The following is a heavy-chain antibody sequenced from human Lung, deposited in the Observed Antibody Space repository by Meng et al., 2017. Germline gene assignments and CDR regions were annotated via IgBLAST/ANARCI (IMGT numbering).Heavy chain of an antibody. CDR1: GGSFSVYY. Sequence: QGQLQPWGAGLLKPSETLSLTCVVSGGSFSVYYWSWIRQPPGKGLEWIGEINHSGSTNYNPSLESRATISVDTSQNNLSLKLSSVTAADSAVYYCARGPTTMAHDFDYWGQGTLVTVSS. D-gene: IGHD4-11*01. J-gene: IGHJ4*02. CDR3: ARGPTTMAHDFDY. CDR2: INHSGST. V-gene: IGHV4-34*01.